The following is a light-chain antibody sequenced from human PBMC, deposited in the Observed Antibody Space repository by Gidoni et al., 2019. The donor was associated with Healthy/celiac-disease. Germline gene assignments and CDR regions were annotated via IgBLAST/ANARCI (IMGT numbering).Light chain of an antibody. CDR1: QSISSW. CDR2: KAS. Sequence: DIQMTQSPSTLSASLGDRVTITFRASQSISSWLAWYQQKPGKAPKLLIYKASSLESGVPSRFSGSGSGTEFTLTISSLQPDDFATYYCQQYNSYSPWTFGQGTKVEIK. CDR3: QQYNSYSPWT. J-gene: IGKJ1*01. V-gene: IGKV1-5*03.